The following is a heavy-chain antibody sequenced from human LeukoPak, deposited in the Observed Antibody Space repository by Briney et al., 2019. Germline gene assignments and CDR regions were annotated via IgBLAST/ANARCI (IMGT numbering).Heavy chain of an antibody. CDR1: CFISSCHN. V-gene: IGHV3-48*04. Sequence: GWSLRLSCAASCFISSCHNMNWGRLARGKVLEWISFFRVSSGTIYYAYSVNGRFIIASNNAKSSLDLGMSRLTSDAAAVYYCARAMSTFGGVRNYFDSWGQGTLVTVSS. J-gene: IGHJ4*02. D-gene: IGHD3-16*01. CDR2: FRVSSGTI. CDR3: ARAMSTFGGVRNYFDS.